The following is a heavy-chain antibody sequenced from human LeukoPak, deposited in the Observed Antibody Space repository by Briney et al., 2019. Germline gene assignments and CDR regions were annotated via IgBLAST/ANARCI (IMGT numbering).Heavy chain of an antibody. CDR2: ISWNSGSI. J-gene: IGHJ4*02. V-gene: IGHV3-9*01. D-gene: IGHD5-18*01. CDR1: GFTFDDYA. Sequence: GGSLRLSCAASGFTFDDYAMHWVRQAPGKGLEWVSGISWNSGSIGYADSVKGRFTISRDNAKNSLYLQVNSLRAEDTALYYCAKDTRYSYGLGYFDYWGQGTLVTVSS. CDR3: AKDTRYSYGLGYFDY.